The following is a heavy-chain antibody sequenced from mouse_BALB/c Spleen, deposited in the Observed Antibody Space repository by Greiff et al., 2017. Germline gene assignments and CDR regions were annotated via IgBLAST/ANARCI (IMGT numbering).Heavy chain of an antibody. CDR2: ICSDGST. D-gene: IGHD2-10*01. Sequence: VMLVESGPDLVAPSQSLSITCTVSGFSLTSYGVHWVRQPPGKGLEWLVVICSDGSTTYNSALKSRLSISKDNSKSQVFLKMNSLQTDDTAMYYCARQAYYGNFDYAMDYWGQGTSVTVSS. CDR3: ARQAYYGNFDYAMDY. J-gene: IGHJ4*01. CDR1: GFSLTSYG. V-gene: IGHV2-6-2*01.